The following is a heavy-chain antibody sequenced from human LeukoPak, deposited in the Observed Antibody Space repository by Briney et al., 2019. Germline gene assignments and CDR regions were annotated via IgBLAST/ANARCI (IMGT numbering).Heavy chain of an antibody. J-gene: IGHJ5*02. V-gene: IGHV1-58*02. CDR3: ARRGYDILTGYPNWFDP. CDR2: IVVGSGNT. CDR1: GFTFTSSA. D-gene: IGHD3-9*01. Sequence: GASVKVSCKASGFTFTSSAMQWVRQARGQRLEWIGWIVVGSGNTNYAQKLQGRVTMTTDTSTSTAFMELRSLRSDDTAVYYCARRGYDILTGYPNWFDPWGQGTLVTVSS.